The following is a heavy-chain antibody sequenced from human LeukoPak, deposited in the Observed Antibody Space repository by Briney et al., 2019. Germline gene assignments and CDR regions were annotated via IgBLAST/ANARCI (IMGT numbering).Heavy chain of an antibody. CDR2: ISAYNGNT. CDR3: ARSMGYSSSWYSIGYYYYYGMDV. Sequence: GASVKVSCKASGYAFINYAINWVRQAPGQGLEWMGWISAYNGNTNYAQKPQGRVTMTTDTSTSTAYMELRSLRSDDTAVYYCARSMGYSSSWYSIGYYYYYGMDVWGQGTTVTVSS. CDR1: GYAFINYA. J-gene: IGHJ6*02. V-gene: IGHV1-18*01. D-gene: IGHD6-13*01.